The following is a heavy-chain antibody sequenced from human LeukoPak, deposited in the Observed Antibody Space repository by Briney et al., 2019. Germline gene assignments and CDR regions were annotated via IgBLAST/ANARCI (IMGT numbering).Heavy chain of an antibody. CDR3: ARGDEVVAADYYYYMDV. D-gene: IGHD2-15*01. CDR2: ISHDGSNK. Sequence: PGGSLRLSCAASGFTFSSYAMHWVRQAPGKGLEWVAVISHDGSNKYYADSVKGRFTISRDNSKNTLYLQMNSLRAEDTAVYYCARGDEVVAADYYYYMDVWGKGTTVTISS. V-gene: IGHV3-30*04. J-gene: IGHJ6*03. CDR1: GFTFSSYA.